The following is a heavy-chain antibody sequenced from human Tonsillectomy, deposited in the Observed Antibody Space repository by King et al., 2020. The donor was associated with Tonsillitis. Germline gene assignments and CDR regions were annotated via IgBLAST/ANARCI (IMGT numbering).Heavy chain of an antibody. CDR1: GYTFTSYY. V-gene: IGHV1-46*01. CDR3: ARGGVGTTLYYFDY. J-gene: IGHJ4*02. Sequence: VQLVESGAEVKKPGASVKVSCKASGYTFTSYYIHRVRQAPGQGLEWMGIINPSGGSTNYAQKFQGRVTMTRDTSTSTVYMELSSLRSEDTTVYYCARGGVGTTLYYFDYWGQGTLVTVSS. D-gene: IGHD1-26*01. CDR2: INPSGGST.